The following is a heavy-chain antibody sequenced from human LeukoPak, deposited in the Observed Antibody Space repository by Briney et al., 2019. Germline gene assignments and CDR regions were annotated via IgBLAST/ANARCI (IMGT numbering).Heavy chain of an antibody. CDR1: GFTFSSFA. D-gene: IGHD2-2*01. Sequence: GGSLRLSCAASGFTFSSFAMSWVRQAPGRGLEWVSAVSGSGGSTYYADSVKGRFPISRDNSKNTLYLQMNSLRSEDTAVYYCAKGGCSSTSCYDLYYYYYMDVWGKGTTVTVSS. J-gene: IGHJ6*03. V-gene: IGHV3-23*01. CDR3: AKGGCSSTSCYDLYYYYYMDV. CDR2: VSGSGGST.